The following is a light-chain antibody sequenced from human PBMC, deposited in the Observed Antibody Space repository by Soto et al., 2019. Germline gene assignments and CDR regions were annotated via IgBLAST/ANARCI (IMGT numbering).Light chain of an antibody. V-gene: IGLV2-14*03. J-gene: IGLJ1*01. Sequence: QSVLTQPASGSGSPGQSITIPRRGTNSEIKSQNYVSWYQQHPGEGPLLIIYDVAKRPPGVSIRFSGSKSGDTAPLVISGLHAVDEAEYYCTSYTETTPHYVFGTGTKVTVL. CDR1: NSEIKSQNY. CDR3: TSYTETTPHYV. CDR2: DVA.